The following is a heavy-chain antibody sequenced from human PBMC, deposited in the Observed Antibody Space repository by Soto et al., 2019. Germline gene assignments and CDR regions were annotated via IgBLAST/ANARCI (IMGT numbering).Heavy chain of an antibody. V-gene: IGHV4-30-4*01. Sequence: QVRLQESGPGLVKPSQTLSLTCTVSGGSISSGDYFWSWVRQPPGKGPEWIGYIYWTGSTSYNPSLKSRITMSVDTSKTQFSLKVSSVTAADTAVYFCATDDGYYRLYDYWGQGTLVTVSS. CDR1: GGSISSGDYF. CDR2: IYWTGST. CDR3: ATDDGYYRLYDY. D-gene: IGHD3-3*01. J-gene: IGHJ4*02.